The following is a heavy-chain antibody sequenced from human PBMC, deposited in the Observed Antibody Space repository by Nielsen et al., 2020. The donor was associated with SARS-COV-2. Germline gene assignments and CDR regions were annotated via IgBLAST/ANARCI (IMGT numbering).Heavy chain of an antibody. CDR1: GFTFSSYA. CDR2: ISGSGGST. V-gene: IGHV3-23*01. J-gene: IGHJ6*02. CDR3: ARDWVGPFSGGSQHYYYGMDV. Sequence: GGSLRLSCAASGFTFSSYAMSWVRQAPGKGLEWVSAISGSGGSTYYADSVKGRFTISRDNSKNTLHLQMNSLRAEGTAVYYCARDWVGPFSGGSQHYYYGMDVWGQGTTVTVSS. D-gene: IGHD2-15*01.